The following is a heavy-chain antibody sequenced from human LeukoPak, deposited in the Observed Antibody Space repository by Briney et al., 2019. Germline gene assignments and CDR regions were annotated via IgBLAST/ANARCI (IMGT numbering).Heavy chain of an antibody. CDR1: GFTFSSYG. CDR2: ISYDGSNE. D-gene: IGHD3-10*01. J-gene: IGHJ4*02. Sequence: PGGSLRLSCAASGFTFSSYGMHWVRQAPGKGLEWVAVISYDGSNEYYADSVKGRFTISRDNSKNTLYLQMNSLRAEDTAVYYCAKFLTMVRGVINAFDYWGQGTLVTVSS. V-gene: IGHV3-30*18. CDR3: AKFLTMVRGVINAFDY.